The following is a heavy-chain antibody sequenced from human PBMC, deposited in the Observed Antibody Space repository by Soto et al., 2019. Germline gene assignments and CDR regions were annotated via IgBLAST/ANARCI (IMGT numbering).Heavy chain of an antibody. V-gene: IGHV3-30*02. J-gene: IGHJ6*02. CDR3: AKDLEGQQLALYHYYNCIDV. D-gene: IGHD6-13*01. Sequence: GESLKISCAASGFTFSSYGMHWVRQAPGKGLEWVAVIWYDGSNKYYADSVKGRFTISRDNSKNTLYLQMNSLRAEDTAVYYCAKDLEGQQLALYHYYNCIDVWGQGTTVTVSS. CDR1: GFTFSSYG. CDR2: IWYDGSNK.